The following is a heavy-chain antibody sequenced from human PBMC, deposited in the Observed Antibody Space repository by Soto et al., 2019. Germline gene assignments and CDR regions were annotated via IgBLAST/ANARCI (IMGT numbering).Heavy chain of an antibody. CDR1: GGSISSYY. J-gene: IGHJ4*02. CDR3: ARDGDSKPFDY. D-gene: IGHD4-17*01. V-gene: IGHV4-59*01. Sequence: SETLSLTCTVSGGSISSYYWSWIRQPPGKGLEWIGYIYYSGSTNYNPSLKSRVTISVDTSKNQFSLKLSSVTAADTAAYYCARDGDSKPFDYWGQGTLVTVSS. CDR2: IYYSGST.